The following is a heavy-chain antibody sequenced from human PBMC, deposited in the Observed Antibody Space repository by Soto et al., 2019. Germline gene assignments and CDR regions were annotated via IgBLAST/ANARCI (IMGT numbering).Heavy chain of an antibody. CDR3: TREGGTVNYYYYYYMDV. V-gene: IGHV3-49*03. CDR1: GFTFGDYA. J-gene: IGHJ6*03. Sequence: GGSLRLSCTASGFTFGDYAMSWFRQAPGKGLEWVGFIRSKAYGGTTEYAASVKGRFTISRDDSKSIAYLQMNSLKTEDTAVYYCTREGGTVNYYYYYYMDVWGKGTTVTSP. CDR2: IRSKAYGGTT. D-gene: IGHD4-17*01.